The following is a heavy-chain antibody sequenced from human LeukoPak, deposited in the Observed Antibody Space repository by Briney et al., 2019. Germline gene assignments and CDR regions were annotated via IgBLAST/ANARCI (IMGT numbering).Heavy chain of an antibody. D-gene: IGHD2-15*01. CDR1: GGSVSSGNYY. J-gene: IGHJ3*02. V-gene: IGHV4-61*01. CDR3: ASDFYGYCSGGSCYPSGAFDI. CDR2: IYYSGTA. Sequence: PSETLSLTCTVSGGSVSSGNYYWSWIRQPPGKGLEWIGYIYYSGTANYNPSLKSRVTISVDTAKNQFSLKLSSVTAADTAVYYCASDFYGYCSGGSCYPSGAFDIWGQGTMVTVSS.